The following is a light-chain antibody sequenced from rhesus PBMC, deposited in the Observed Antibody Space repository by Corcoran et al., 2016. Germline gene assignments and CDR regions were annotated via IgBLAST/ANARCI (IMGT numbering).Light chain of an antibody. CDR1: QGITND. V-gene: IGKV1-21*01. Sequence: DIQMTQSPSSLSASVGDRVTITCRASQGITNDLAWYPQKPGETPKVLIYEASSLQSGIPSRFSGSGSGTDFTLTISSLQPEDFATYYCQHYYSSPWTFGQGTKVEIK. J-gene: IGKJ1*01. CDR2: EAS. CDR3: QHYYSSPWT.